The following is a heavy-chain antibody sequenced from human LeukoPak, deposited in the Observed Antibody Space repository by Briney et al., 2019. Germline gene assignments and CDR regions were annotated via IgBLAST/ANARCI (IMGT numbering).Heavy chain of an antibody. J-gene: IGHJ4*02. CDR3: ARSMYSGTYWGSFHF. V-gene: IGHV4-30-4*07. CDR2: ISDTVNT. Sequence: SQTLSLTCEVSGGSISRGGYSYSWIRQPPGKGLEWIGYISDTVNTYYNLSLKSRVSISMGTSKNQLSLELRSVTAADTAVYFCARSMYSGTYWGSFHFWGQGTQVTASS. CDR1: GGSISRGGYS. D-gene: IGHD1-26*01.